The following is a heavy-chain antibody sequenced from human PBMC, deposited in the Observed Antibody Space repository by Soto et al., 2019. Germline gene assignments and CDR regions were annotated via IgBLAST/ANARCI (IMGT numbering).Heavy chain of an antibody. V-gene: IGHV1-46*01. D-gene: IGHD6-6*01. CDR2: INPSGGST. Sequence: GASVKVSCKASGYTFTSYYMHWVRQAPGQGLEWMGIINPSGGSTSYAQKFQGRVTMTRDTSTSTVYMELSSLRSEDTAVYYCARDEEVTDLSLAARPYYYYYYGTDVWGQGTTVTVSS. CDR3: ARDEEVTDLSLAARPYYYYYYGTDV. CDR1: GYTFTSYY. J-gene: IGHJ6*02.